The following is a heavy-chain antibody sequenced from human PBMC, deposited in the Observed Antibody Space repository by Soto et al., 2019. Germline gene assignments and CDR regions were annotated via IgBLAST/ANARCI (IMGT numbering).Heavy chain of an antibody. J-gene: IGHJ4*02. CDR3: ARSHVTSRPIDF. CDR1: GYSLTSYY. Sequence: ASVKVSCKASGYSLTSYYMHWVRRAPGQGLEWMGITNPSDGSTNYARKFQGRVTMTSDTSTSTVYMEMSSLRSEDTAMYYCARSHVTSRPIDFWGQGTRVTVSS. CDR2: TNPSDGST. V-gene: IGHV1-46*01.